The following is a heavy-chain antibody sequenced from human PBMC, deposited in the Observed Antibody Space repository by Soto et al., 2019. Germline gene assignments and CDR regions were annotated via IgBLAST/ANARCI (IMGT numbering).Heavy chain of an antibody. Sequence: EVQLVESGGGLVQPGGSLRLSCAASGFTISSYSMNCVRPAPGKGQEWVSYISSSSSTIYYADSVKGRFTISRDYAKNSLYLQTISLRDEDSAVYYWARESGYTYGPINYWVQGTLVTVSS. CDR3: ARESGYTYGPINY. J-gene: IGHJ4*02. D-gene: IGHD5-18*01. CDR1: GFTISSYS. CDR2: ISSSSSTI. V-gene: IGHV3-48*02.